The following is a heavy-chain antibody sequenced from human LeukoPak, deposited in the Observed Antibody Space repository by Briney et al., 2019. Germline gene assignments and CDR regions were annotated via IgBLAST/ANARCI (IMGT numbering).Heavy chain of an antibody. J-gene: IGHJ4*02. Sequence: GGSLRLSCAASGFTFSDYYMSWIRQAPGKGLEWVSYISSSGSTIYYADSVKGRFTISRDNAKNSLYLQMNSLRAEDTAVYYCARDSAYESSGYWLDYWGQGTLVTVSS. CDR3: ARDSAYESSGYWLDY. CDR1: GFTFSDYY. D-gene: IGHD3-22*01. CDR2: ISSSGSTI. V-gene: IGHV3-11*04.